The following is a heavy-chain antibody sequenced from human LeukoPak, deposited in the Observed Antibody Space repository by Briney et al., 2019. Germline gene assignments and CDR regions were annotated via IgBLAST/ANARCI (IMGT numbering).Heavy chain of an antibody. CDR2: ISSSSSTI. D-gene: IGHD1-26*01. Sequence: GGTLRLSCAASGFTFSSYSMNWVRQAPGKGLEGVSYISSSSSTIYYADSVKGRFTISRDNAKNSLYLQMNSLRAEDTALYYCARDSSVVGATTDYFDYWGQGTLVTVSS. V-gene: IGHV3-48*04. CDR3: ARDSSVVGATTDYFDY. J-gene: IGHJ4*02. CDR1: GFTFSSYS.